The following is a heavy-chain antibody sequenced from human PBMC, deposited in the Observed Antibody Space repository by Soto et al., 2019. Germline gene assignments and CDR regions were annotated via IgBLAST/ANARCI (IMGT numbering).Heavy chain of an antibody. V-gene: IGHV3-49*03. Sequence: HPGGSLTLSCTASGFTFGDYAMSWFRQAPGKGLEWVGFIRSKAYGGTTEYAASVKGRFTISRDDSKSIAYLQMNSLKTEDTAVYYCTRERALDVLRFLEWYGAFDIWGQGTMVTVSS. J-gene: IGHJ3*02. CDR3: TRERALDVLRFLEWYGAFDI. D-gene: IGHD3-3*01. CDR1: GFTFGDYA. CDR2: IRSKAYGGTT.